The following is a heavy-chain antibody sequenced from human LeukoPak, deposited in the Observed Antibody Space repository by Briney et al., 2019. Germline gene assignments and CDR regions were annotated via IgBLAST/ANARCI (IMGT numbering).Heavy chain of an antibody. J-gene: IGHJ5*02. CDR1: GFTFSDYY. D-gene: IGHD3-3*01. CDR3: ARDNYYDFWSGYYRGRLDP. CDR2: ISSSGSTI. V-gene: IGHV3-11*04. Sequence: GGSLRLSCAASGFTFSDYYMSWIRQAPGKGLEWVSYISSSGSTIYYADSVKGRFTISRDNAKNSLYLQMNSLRAEDTAVYYCARDNYYDFWSGYYRGRLDPWGQGTLVTVSS.